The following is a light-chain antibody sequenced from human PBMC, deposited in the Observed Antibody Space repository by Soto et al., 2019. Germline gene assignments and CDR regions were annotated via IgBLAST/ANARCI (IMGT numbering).Light chain of an antibody. CDR2: AAS. CDR1: QGISSY. J-gene: IGKJ4*01. Sequence: DIQLTQSPSFLSASVGDGDPFTCPARQGISSYLARYQHRPGKAPKLLLSAASTLQSGVPSSFSGRGSGTEFTLTISSLQPEDFATYDGQQLNSYPLTCGGGTKAEIK. CDR3: QQLNSYPLT. V-gene: IGKV1-9*01.